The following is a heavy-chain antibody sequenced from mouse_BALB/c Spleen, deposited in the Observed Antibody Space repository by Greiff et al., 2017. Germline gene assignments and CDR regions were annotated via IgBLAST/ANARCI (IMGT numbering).Heavy chain of an antibody. D-gene: IGHD1-1*01. CDR3: ARDRHYYGSSQRWYFDV. CDR2: IWGDGST. Sequence: VQLQQSGPGLVAPSQSLSITCTVSGFSLTGYGVNWVRQPPGKGLEWLGMIWGDGSTDYNSALKSRLSISKDNSKSQVFLKMNSLQTDDTARYYCARDRHYYGSSQRWYFDVWGAGTTVTVSS. J-gene: IGHJ1*01. V-gene: IGHV2-6-7*01. CDR1: GFSLTGYG.